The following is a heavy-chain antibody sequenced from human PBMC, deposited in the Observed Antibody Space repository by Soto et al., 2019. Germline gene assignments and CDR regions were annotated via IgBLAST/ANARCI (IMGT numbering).Heavy chain of an antibody. J-gene: IGHJ5*02. V-gene: IGHV4-39*01. CDR1: GDSIISSDFY. D-gene: IGHD3-3*02. Sequence: SETLSLTCTVSGDSIISSDFYWGWVPQPPGKGLEWIGSIFYLGSSYYNPSLKSRVTMSVDTSKNQFSLRLRSVTAAETALYFCARHSLALRKNNWFDPWGQGIMVTVSS. CDR3: ARHSLALRKNNWFDP. CDR2: IFYLGSS.